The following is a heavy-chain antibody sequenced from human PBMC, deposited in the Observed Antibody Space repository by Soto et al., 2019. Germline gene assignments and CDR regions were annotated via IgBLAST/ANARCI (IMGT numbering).Heavy chain of an antibody. D-gene: IGHD6-13*01. J-gene: IGHJ5*02. Sequence: SETLSLTCTVSGGSISSYYWSWIRQPPGKGLEWIGYIYYSGSTNYNPSLKSRVTISVDTSKNQFSLKLSSVTAADTAVYYCARARRIAAAGNNWFDPWGQGTLVTVSS. CDR1: GGSISSYY. CDR3: ARARRIAAAGNNWFDP. V-gene: IGHV4-59*01. CDR2: IYYSGST.